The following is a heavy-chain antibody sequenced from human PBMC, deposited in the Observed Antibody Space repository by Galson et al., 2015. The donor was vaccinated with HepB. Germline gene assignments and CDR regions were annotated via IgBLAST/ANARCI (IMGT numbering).Heavy chain of an antibody. CDR1: GFTFSSYS. CDR3: ARDQSSSSGRQPYYYYYYMDV. CDR2: ISSSSSYI. D-gene: IGHD6-6*01. J-gene: IGHJ6*03. Sequence: SLRLSCAASGFTFSSYSMNWVRQAPGKGLEWVSSISSSSSYIYYADSVKGRFTISRDNAKNSLYLQMNSLRAEDTAVYYCARDQSSSSGRQPYYYYYYMDVWGKGTTVTVSS. V-gene: IGHV3-21*01.